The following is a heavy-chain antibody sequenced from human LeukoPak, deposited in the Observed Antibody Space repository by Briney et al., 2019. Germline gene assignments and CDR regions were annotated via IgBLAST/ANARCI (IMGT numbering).Heavy chain of an antibody. D-gene: IGHD3-3*01. CDR2: INHSGST. J-gene: IGHJ4*02. Sequence: ETLSLTCAVYGGSFSGYYWSWIRQPPGKGLEWIGEINHSGSTNYNPSLKGRVTISVDTSKNQFSLKLSSVTAADTAVYYCAKQATIFGTDYWGQGTLVTVSS. CDR3: AKQATIFGTDY. V-gene: IGHV4-34*01. CDR1: GGSFSGYY.